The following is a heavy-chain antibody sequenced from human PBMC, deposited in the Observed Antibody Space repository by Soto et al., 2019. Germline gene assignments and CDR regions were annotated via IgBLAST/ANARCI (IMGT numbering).Heavy chain of an antibody. D-gene: IGHD6-19*01. J-gene: IGHJ6*03. Sequence: SGPTLVNPTETRTLTCTASGFSLSNGKVGVSWIRQPPGKALEWLAHIFSNDENSYRTSLKSRLTISEDTSKSQVVLTMTNVDPVDTATYYCARILFGRSVAGGYFYMDVWGKGTTVTVSS. CDR2: IFSNDEN. CDR3: ARILFGRSVAGGYFYMDV. CDR1: GFSLSNGKVG. V-gene: IGHV2-26*01.